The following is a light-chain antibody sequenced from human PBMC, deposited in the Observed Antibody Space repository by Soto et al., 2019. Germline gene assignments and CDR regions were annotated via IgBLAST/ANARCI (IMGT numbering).Light chain of an antibody. V-gene: IGLV1-44*01. Sequence: QSMLSHPPSASWTAGHKVTISCSGSSSNIGSNAVNWYQQVPGTAPKLLIYSDDQRPSGVPDRFSGSKSGTSASLAISGLQPEDEAEYICAAWNDNLNGQSYVFGTGTNVTVL. CDR1: SSNIGSNA. J-gene: IGLJ1*01. CDR3: AAWNDNLNGQSYV. CDR2: SDD.